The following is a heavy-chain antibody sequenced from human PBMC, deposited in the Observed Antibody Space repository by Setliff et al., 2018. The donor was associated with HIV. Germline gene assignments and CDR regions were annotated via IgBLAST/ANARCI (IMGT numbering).Heavy chain of an antibody. CDR3: AQIRADSYGYGALGF. J-gene: IGHJ4*02. D-gene: IGHD5-18*01. CDR1: GFSLTTSGMC. V-gene: IGHV2-70*11. Sequence: SGPTLVNPTQTLTLTCTFSGFSLTTSGMCVSWIRQPPGKALEWLARIDWDGDKYYSTSLKTRLTISKDTSKNQVVLTMTNMDPVDTATYYCAQIRADSYGYGALGFWGQGTLVTVSS. CDR2: IDWDGDK.